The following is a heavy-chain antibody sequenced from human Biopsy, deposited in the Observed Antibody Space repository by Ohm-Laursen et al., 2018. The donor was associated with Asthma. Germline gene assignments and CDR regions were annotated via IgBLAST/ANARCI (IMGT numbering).Heavy chain of an antibody. CDR3: SRAVTILQEWSGGMDV. Sequence: SVKVSCKASGDAFATYTYSWVRQAPGQGLEWMGGLSPMLGRPNYAERFQGRVTITADRSTSTAYMELSSLTIEDTAVYYCSRAVTILQEWSGGMDVWGQGTTVTVSS. J-gene: IGHJ6*02. CDR1: GDAFATYT. V-gene: IGHV1-69*10. D-gene: IGHD3-3*01. CDR2: LSPMLGRP.